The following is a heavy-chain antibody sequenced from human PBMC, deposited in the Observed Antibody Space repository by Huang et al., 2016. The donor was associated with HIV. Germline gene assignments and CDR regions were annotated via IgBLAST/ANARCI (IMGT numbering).Heavy chain of an antibody. Sequence: QVQVVQSGGEVRKPGASVKVSCQPSDYSFTAYGIAWVRQAPGQGLEWMGWSSGDQGNTEYTQKFQGRVSMTTDTSTSTAYLEVRSLRSDDTARYYCVIGGSSWGIPEYWGQGTLVTVSS. CDR2: SSGDQGNT. V-gene: IGHV1-18*01. J-gene: IGHJ4*02. CDR3: VIGGSSWGIPEY. D-gene: IGHD6-13*01. CDR1: DYSFTAYG.